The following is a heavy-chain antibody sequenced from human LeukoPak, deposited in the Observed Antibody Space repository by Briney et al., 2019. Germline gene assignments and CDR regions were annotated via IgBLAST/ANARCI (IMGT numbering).Heavy chain of an antibody. V-gene: IGHV3-7*01. CDR3: AREPPSFDWLMGGADY. CDR1: GFTFSSYW. Sequence: GGSLRLSCAASGFTFSSYWMSWVRQAPGKGLEWEANIKQDGSEKYYVDSVKGRFTISRDNAKNSLYLQMNSLRAEDTAVYYCAREPPSFDWLMGGADYWGQGTLVTVSS. J-gene: IGHJ4*02. D-gene: IGHD3-9*01. CDR2: IKQDGSEK.